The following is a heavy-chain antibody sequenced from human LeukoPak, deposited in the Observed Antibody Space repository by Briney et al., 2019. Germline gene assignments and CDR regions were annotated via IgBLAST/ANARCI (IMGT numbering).Heavy chain of an antibody. CDR3: ARDRRDYGDFDYYYYMDV. J-gene: IGHJ6*03. Sequence: ASVKVSCKASGYTFTVYYMHWVRQAPGQGLEWMGWINPNSGGTNYAQKFQGRVTITRDTSIRTAYMELSRLRSDDTAVYYCARDRRDYGDFDYYYYMDVWGKGTTVTISS. V-gene: IGHV1-2*02. D-gene: IGHD4-17*01. CDR1: GYTFTVYY. CDR2: INPNSGGT.